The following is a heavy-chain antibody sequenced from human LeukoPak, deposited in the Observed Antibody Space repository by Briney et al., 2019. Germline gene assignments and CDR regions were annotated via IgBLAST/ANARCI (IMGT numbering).Heavy chain of an antibody. D-gene: IGHD6-13*01. Sequence: GGSLRLSCTASGFTFSNYWMSWVRQTPEKELEWVANIKQDGSETVYVDSVKGRFTISRDNAQSSLYLQMYSLRAEDTAVYFCARDPYSSSWSYGMDVWGQGTAVTVSS. CDR1: GFTFSNYW. V-gene: IGHV3-7*05. J-gene: IGHJ6*02. CDR3: ARDPYSSSWSYGMDV. CDR2: IKQDGSET.